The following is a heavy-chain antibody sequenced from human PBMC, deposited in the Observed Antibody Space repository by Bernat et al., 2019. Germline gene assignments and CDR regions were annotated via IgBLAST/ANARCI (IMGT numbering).Heavy chain of an antibody. V-gene: IGHV4-39*01. CDR3: ARQTQGGSSSVHAFVI. D-gene: IGHD6-6*01. CDR2: IYYSGST. J-gene: IGHJ3*02. CDR1: GGSISSSSYY. Sequence: QLQLQESGPGLVKPSETLSLTCTVSGGSISSSSYYWGWIRQPPGKGLEWIGSIYYSGSTYYNPSLKSRVTISVDTSKNQFSLKLSSVTAADTAVYYCARQTQGGSSSVHAFVIWGQGTMVTVSS.